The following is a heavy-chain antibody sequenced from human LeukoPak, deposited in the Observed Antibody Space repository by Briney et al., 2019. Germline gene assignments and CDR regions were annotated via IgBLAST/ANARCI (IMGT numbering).Heavy chain of an antibody. CDR3: ARDYQWPRTQGD. D-gene: IGHD5-12*01. CDR1: GGSISSGIYY. V-gene: IGHV4-61*02. CDR2: IYTSGST. J-gene: IGHJ4*02. Sequence: SETLSLTCTVPGGSISSGIYYWSWIRQPAGKGLEWIGRIYTSGSTNYDPSLKSRVTISVDTSKNQFSLKLSSMTAADTAVYYCARDYQWPRTQGDWGQGTLVTVSS.